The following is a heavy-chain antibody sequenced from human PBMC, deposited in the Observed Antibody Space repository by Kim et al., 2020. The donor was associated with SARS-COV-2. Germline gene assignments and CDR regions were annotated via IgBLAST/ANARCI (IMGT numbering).Heavy chain of an antibody. Sequence: DGSEKDYVDSVKGRFTISRDNAKNSLFLQMDSVRAEDTAIYYCARELYYFDYWGQGTLVTVSS. CDR2: DGSEK. J-gene: IGHJ4*02. CDR3: ARELYYFDY. V-gene: IGHV3-7*03.